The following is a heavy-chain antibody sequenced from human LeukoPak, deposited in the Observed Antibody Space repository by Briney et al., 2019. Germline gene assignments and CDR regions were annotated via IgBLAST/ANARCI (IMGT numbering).Heavy chain of an antibody. CDR3: ARAVTMVQGVKGVSRDY. CDR1: GYTFTGYY. V-gene: IGHV1-2*02. D-gene: IGHD3-10*01. CDR2: INPNSGGT. Sequence: ASVKVSCKASGYTFTGYYMHWVRQAPGQGLEWMGWINPNSGGTNYAQKFQGRVTMTRDTSISTAYMELSRLRSDDTAVYYCARAVTMVQGVKGVSRDYWGRGTLVTVSS. J-gene: IGHJ4*02.